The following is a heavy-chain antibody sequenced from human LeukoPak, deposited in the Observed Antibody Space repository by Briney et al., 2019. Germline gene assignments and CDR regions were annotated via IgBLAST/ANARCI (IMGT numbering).Heavy chain of an antibody. CDR3: ASASIAAAGTGPPFFDY. Sequence: SETLSLTCTVSGGSISSSSYYWGWIRQPPGKGLEWIGSIYYSGSTYYNPSLKSRVTISVDTSKNQFSLKLSSVTAADTAVYYFASASIAAAGTGPPFFDYWGQGTLVTVSS. CDR1: GGSISSSSYY. V-gene: IGHV4-39*01. CDR2: IYYSGST. J-gene: IGHJ4*02. D-gene: IGHD6-13*01.